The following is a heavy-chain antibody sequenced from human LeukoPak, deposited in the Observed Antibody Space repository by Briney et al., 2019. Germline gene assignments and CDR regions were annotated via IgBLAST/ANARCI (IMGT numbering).Heavy chain of an antibody. CDR1: GFTFSSYS. Sequence: GGSLRLSCAASGFTFSSYSMDWVRQAPGKGLEWVSYISSSGSTIYYADSVKGRFTISRDNAKNSLYLQMNSLRAEDTAVYYCATLALYSYGYFDYWGQGTLVTVSS. D-gene: IGHD5-18*01. V-gene: IGHV3-48*04. CDR2: ISSSGSTI. J-gene: IGHJ4*02. CDR3: ATLALYSYGYFDY.